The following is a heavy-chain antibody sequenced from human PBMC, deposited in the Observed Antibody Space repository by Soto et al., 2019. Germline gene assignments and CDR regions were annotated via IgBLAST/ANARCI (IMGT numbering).Heavy chain of an antibody. D-gene: IGHD3-9*01. CDR2: ISYDGSNK. CDR1: GFTFSSYG. J-gene: IGHJ6*03. CDR3: VKVKDGFDWLLYSSGYMDV. V-gene: IGHV3-30*18. Sequence: QVQLVESGGGVVQPGRSLRLSCAASGFTFSSYGMHWVRQAPGKGLEWVAVISYDGSNKYYADSVKGRFTISRDNSKNTLYLQMNSLRAEDTAVYYCVKVKDGFDWLLYSSGYMDVWGQGTTVTVSS.